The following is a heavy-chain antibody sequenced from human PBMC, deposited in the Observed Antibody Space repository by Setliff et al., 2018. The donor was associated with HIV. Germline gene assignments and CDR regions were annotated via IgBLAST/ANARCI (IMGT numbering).Heavy chain of an antibody. CDR1: GGSINTYY. CDR2: FYTSGST. CDR3: ARDRLTCYFDY. J-gene: IGHJ4*02. D-gene: IGHD3-22*01. Sequence: SETLSLTCTVSGGSINTYYWSWIRQPAGKGLEWIGRFYTSGSTNYNPSLKSRVTMSVDTSKNQFSLKLSSVTAADTAVYYCARDRLTCYFDYWGQGILVTVSS. V-gene: IGHV4-4*07.